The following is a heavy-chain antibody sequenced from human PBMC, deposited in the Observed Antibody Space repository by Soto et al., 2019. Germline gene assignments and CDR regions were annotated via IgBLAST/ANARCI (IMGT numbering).Heavy chain of an antibody. CDR1: GGSFSGYY. Sequence: PSETLSLTCAVYGGSFSGYYWSWIRQPPGKGLEWIGEINHSGSTNYNPSLKSRVTISVDTSKNQFSLKLSSVTAADTAVYYCARNGRLYDFWSGYYSPAAFDYWGKGTLVTVST. V-gene: IGHV4-34*01. CDR2: INHSGST. J-gene: IGHJ4*02. D-gene: IGHD3-3*01. CDR3: ARNGRLYDFWSGYYSPAAFDY.